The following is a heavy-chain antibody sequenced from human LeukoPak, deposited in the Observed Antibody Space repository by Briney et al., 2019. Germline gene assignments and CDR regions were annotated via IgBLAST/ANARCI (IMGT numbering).Heavy chain of an antibody. CDR1: GLTVSRHY. V-gene: IGHV3-53*01. CDR2: ISTGGST. Sequence: GGSLRLSCVASGLTVSRHYMTWVRQAPGKGLEWLSVISTGGSTNYADSVKGRFTISRDNSKNILYLQMNSLRAEDAAVYYCARDNPGSGWTQCFDYWGQGTLVTVSS. CDR3: ARDNPGSGWTQCFDY. J-gene: IGHJ4*02. D-gene: IGHD6-19*01.